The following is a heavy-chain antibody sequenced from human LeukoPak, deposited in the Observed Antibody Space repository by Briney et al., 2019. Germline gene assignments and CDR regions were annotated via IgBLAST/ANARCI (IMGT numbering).Heavy chain of an antibody. J-gene: IGHJ6*02. D-gene: IGHD3-9*01. V-gene: IGHV3-9*01. CDR2: ISWNSGSI. Sequence: PGGSLRLSCAASGFTFADYAMHWVRQAPGKGLEWVSGISWNSGSIGYADSVKGRFTISRDNAKNSLYLQMNSLRAEDTALYYCAKDIGGAPRMTGPHYYYYGMDVWGQGTTVTVSS. CDR1: GFTFADYA. CDR3: AKDIGGAPRMTGPHYYYYGMDV.